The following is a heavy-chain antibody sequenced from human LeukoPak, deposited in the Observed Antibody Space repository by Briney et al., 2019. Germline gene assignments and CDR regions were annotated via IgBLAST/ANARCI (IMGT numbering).Heavy chain of an antibody. CDR3: ARDRENWFDP. Sequence: SETLSLTCTVSGGSISSYYWSWIRQPPGKGLEWIGYIYYSGSTNYNPSLKSRVTISVDTSKNQFSLKLSSVTAADTAVYCCARDRENWFDPWGQGTLVTVSS. CDR1: GGSISSYY. V-gene: IGHV4-59*01. CDR2: IYYSGST. J-gene: IGHJ5*02.